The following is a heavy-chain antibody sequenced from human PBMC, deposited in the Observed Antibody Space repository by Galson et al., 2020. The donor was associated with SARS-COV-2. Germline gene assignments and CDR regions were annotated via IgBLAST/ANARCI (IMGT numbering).Heavy chain of an antibody. J-gene: IGHJ5*02. V-gene: IGHV4-39*07. CDR2: IYNSGST. D-gene: IGHD6-19*01. CDR3: ARDATSSGWYNWFDP. CDR1: GGSIRSSNYY. Sequence: SETLSLTCTVSGGSIRSSNYYWGWIRQPPGKGLEWIRSIYNSGSTHYSPSLQSRVTISVDTSKNQFSLNLSSVTAADTAMYYCARDATSSGWYNWFDPWGQGTLVTVSS.